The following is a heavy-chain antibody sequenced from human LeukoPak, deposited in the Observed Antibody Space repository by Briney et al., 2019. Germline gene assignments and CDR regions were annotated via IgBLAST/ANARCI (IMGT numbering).Heavy chain of an antibody. Sequence: SETLSLTCAVYGGSSSGYYWSWIRQPPGKGMEWIGEINPIGSTNYIPSLKSRVTISVDTSKNQFSLKLSSVTAADTAVYYCARSGRAAIRGVMAWGQGTLVTVSS. V-gene: IGHV4-34*01. CDR1: GGSSSGYY. CDR3: ARSGRAAIRGVMA. D-gene: IGHD3-10*01. J-gene: IGHJ5*02. CDR2: INPIGST.